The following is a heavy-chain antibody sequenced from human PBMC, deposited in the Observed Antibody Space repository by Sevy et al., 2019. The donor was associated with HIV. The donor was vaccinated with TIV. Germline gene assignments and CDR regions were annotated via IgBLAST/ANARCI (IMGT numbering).Heavy chain of an antibody. CDR1: GAPISSSGYY. V-gene: IGHV4-39*01. Sequence: SETLSLTCTVSGAPISSSGYYWGWIRQPPGKGLEWIATINYNGITFYNPSLKSRITISADTSRNQFSLDLKSVTAADTAIYYCAGPILTYNNGWSYYDYWGQGTVVTVSS. CDR2: INYNGIT. J-gene: IGHJ4*02. D-gene: IGHD3-10*01. CDR3: AGPILTYNNGWSYYDY.